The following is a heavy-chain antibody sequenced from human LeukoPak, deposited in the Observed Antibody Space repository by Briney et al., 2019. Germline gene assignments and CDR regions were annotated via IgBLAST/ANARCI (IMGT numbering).Heavy chain of an antibody. Sequence: GGSLRLSCAASGFTVSSNYMSWVRQAPGKGLEPVSVIYSGGGTYYADSVKGRFTVSRDNSKNTLYLQMNGLRAEDTAVYYCARELRWSLGYWGQGTLVTVSS. V-gene: IGHV3-53*01. D-gene: IGHD4-23*01. CDR2: IYSGGGT. J-gene: IGHJ4*02. CDR1: GFTVSSNY. CDR3: ARELRWSLGY.